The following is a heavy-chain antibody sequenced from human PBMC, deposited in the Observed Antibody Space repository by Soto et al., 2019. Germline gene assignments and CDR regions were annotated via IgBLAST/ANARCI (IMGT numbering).Heavy chain of an antibody. CDR1: GGSLSGYY. D-gene: IGHD6-19*01. J-gene: IGHJ1*01. CDR2: INPTGSR. CDR3: TTGSGWTSEH. Sequence: PSETLSLTCAVYGGSLSGYYWSWIRQSPGKGLEWIGEINPTGSRNYNPSLKSRVTMSLDTSNNQFSLNLSSVTAADTAVYYCTTGSGWTSEHWGRGTLVT. V-gene: IGHV4-34*01.